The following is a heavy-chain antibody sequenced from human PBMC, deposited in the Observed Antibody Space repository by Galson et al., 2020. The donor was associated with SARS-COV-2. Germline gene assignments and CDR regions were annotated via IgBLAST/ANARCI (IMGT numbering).Heavy chain of an antibody. Sequence: SETLSLTCTVSGGSFSSFYWSWIRQPPGKGLEWIGYIYYTGSTNYNPSLKSRVTFSIDTSKNQFSLKLSSVTAADTAIYYCARVSEGTLGRGIDYWGQGTLVTVSS. J-gene: IGHJ4*02. V-gene: IGHV4-59*01. D-gene: IGHD3-10*01. CDR1: GGSFSSFY. CDR3: ARVSEGTLGRGIDY. CDR2: IYYTGST.